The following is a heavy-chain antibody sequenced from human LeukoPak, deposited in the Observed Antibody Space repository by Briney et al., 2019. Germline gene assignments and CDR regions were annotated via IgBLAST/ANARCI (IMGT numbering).Heavy chain of an antibody. Sequence: PSETLSLTCTVSGGSISSGDYYWSWTRQPPGKGLEWIGYIYYSGSTYYNPSLKSRVTISVDTSKNQFSLKLSSVTAADTAVYYCARVVVVAATPYFDYWGQGTLVTVSS. CDR2: IYYSGST. D-gene: IGHD2-15*01. CDR3: ARVVVVAATPYFDY. V-gene: IGHV4-30-4*08. J-gene: IGHJ4*02. CDR1: GGSISSGDYY.